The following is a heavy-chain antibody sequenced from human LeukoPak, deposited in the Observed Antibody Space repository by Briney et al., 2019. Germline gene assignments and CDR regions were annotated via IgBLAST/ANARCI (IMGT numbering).Heavy chain of an antibody. Sequence: GGSLRLSCVASGFTFNIYPMTWVRQSPGKGLEWVSTIGTSGDTYYADSVKGRFTISRDDSKNTLYLQMHSLGAEDTAVYYCAKSRIVDHRGYFDYWGQGTLVTVSS. CDR2: IGTSGDT. D-gene: IGHD2-15*01. J-gene: IGHJ4*02. CDR3: AKSRIVDHRGYFDY. V-gene: IGHV3-23*01. CDR1: GFTFNIYP.